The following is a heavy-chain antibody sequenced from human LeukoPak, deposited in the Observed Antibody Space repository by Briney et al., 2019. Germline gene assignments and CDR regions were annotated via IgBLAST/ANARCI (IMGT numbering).Heavy chain of an antibody. V-gene: IGHV4-39*02. CDR3: ARDSSSWEFDY. J-gene: IGHJ4*02. Sequence: SETLSLTCTVSGVSISSSNSYWGWIRQPPGKGLEWIGSIYYSGNTYYNASLKSQVSISIDTSKNQFSLKLTSVTAADTAVYYCARDSSSWEFDYWGQGTLVTVSS. CDR2: IYYSGNT. D-gene: IGHD6-13*01. CDR1: GVSISSSNSY.